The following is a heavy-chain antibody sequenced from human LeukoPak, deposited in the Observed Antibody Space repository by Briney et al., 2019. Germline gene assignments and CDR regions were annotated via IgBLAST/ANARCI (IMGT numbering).Heavy chain of an antibody. J-gene: IGHJ3*02. Sequence: PSETLSLTCTVSGGSISSYSWSWIRQPPGKGLEWIGYIYYSGSTNYNPSLKSRVTISVDTSKNQFSLKLSSVTAADTAVYYCASARLGSGLEGAFDIWGQGTMVTVSS. CDR1: GGSISSYS. V-gene: IGHV4-59*01. D-gene: IGHD6-25*01. CDR2: IYYSGST. CDR3: ASARLGSGLEGAFDI.